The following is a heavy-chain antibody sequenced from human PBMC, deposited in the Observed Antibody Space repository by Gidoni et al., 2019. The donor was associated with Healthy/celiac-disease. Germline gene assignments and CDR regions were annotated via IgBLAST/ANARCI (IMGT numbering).Heavy chain of an antibody. V-gene: IGHV3-23*01. CDR1: GFTFSSYT. D-gene: IGHD3-22*01. CDR3: ARLDDSSGYYYFDY. CDR2: ISGSGGST. Sequence: EVQLLESGGGLVQPGGSLRLSCAASGFTFSSYTMSWVRQAPGKGLEGVSAISGSGGSTYYADSVKGRFTISRDNSKKTLYLQMNSLRAEDTAVYYCARLDDSSGYYYFDYWGQGTLVTVSS. J-gene: IGHJ4*02.